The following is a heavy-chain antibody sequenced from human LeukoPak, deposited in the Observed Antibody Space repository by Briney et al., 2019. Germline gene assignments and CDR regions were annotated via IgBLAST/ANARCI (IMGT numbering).Heavy chain of an antibody. Sequence: GGSLRLSCAASGFTFSDYYMSWIRQAPGKGLEWVPYISSSGSTIYYADSVKGRFTISRDNAKNSLYLQMNSLRAEDTAVYYCARDAWNYYYYYMDVWGKGTTVTVSS. CDR2: ISSSGSTI. CDR1: GFTFSDYY. J-gene: IGHJ6*03. D-gene: IGHD5-12*01. CDR3: ARDAWNYYYYYMDV. V-gene: IGHV3-11*01.